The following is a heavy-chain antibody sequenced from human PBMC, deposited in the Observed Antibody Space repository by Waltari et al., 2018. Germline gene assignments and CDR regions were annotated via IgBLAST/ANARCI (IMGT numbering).Heavy chain of an antibody. J-gene: IGHJ3*01. CDR3: ATYIGASVGTAAYDV. Sequence: QLQLQESGPGLVKPSETLSLTCSVSGVSITTTRHSWGWLRQPPGQVLEWIGTMSYSGATYSSPSLKSRVTISRDTSKNQLSLRLGSVTAADTAVYYCATYIGASVGTAAYDVWGQGTMVTVSA. CDR2: MSYSGAT. CDR1: GVSITTTRHS. V-gene: IGHV4-39*01. D-gene: IGHD5-12*01.